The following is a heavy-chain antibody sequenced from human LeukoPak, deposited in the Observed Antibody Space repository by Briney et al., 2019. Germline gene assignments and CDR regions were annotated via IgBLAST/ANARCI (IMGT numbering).Heavy chain of an antibody. V-gene: IGHV3-23*01. CDR1: GFTFSSYV. CDR2: IGDTGHMT. Sequence: GGSLRLSCAASGFTFSSYVMNWVRQAPGQGLEWVSTIGDTGHMTYYADSVKGRFTISRDNSKKTLYLHMNSLRAEDTAVYYCAKDRLGDWRGSFDSSPSTNYFDYWGQGTLVTVSS. J-gene: IGHJ4*02. D-gene: IGHD3-22*01. CDR3: AKDRLGDWRGSFDSSPSTNYFDY.